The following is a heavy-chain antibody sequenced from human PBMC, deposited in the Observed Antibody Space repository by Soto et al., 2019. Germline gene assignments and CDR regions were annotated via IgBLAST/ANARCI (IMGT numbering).Heavy chain of an antibody. CDR3: ARSTTSCYSLCRSDP. J-gene: IGHJ5*02. D-gene: IGHD2-2*02. Sequence: ASVKVSCKASGYTFTTYTIQWVRQAPGQRLEWMGWINAGNGETKYSQNFQGRVTITRDTSASTAYMELNSLRSEDTAVYYCARSTTSCYSLCRSDPWGQGTLVTVSS. CDR1: GYTFTTYT. V-gene: IGHV1-3*01. CDR2: INAGNGET.